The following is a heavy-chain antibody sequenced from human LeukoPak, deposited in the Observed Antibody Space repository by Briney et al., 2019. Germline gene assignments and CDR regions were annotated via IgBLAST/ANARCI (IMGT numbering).Heavy chain of an antibody. CDR1: GFTFSSYA. D-gene: IGHD6-13*01. V-gene: IGHV3-23*01. J-gene: IGHJ4*02. CDR2: ISGSGGST. CDR3: AKNEHPYTSSWYAG. Sequence: PGGSLRLSCAASGFTFSSYAMSWVRQAPGKGLEWVSAISGSGGSTYYVDSVKGRFTISRDNSKNTLYLQMNSLRAEDTAVYYCAKNEHPYTSSWYAGWGQGTLVTVSS.